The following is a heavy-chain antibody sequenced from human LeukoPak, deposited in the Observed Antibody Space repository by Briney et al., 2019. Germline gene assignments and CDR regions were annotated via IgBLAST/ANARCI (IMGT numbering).Heavy chain of an antibody. CDR1: GFAFNSYA. D-gene: IGHD3-3*01. V-gene: IGHV3-23*01. CDR3: VKAPYYDFWSGYWFDP. Sequence: GGSLRLSCAASGFAFNSYAMSWVRQAPGKGLEWVSGISGSSGSTNYADSVKGRFTISRDNSESTVYLQMNSLRAEDTAVYYCVKAPYYDFWSGYWFDPWGQGTLVSVSS. CDR2: ISGSSGST. J-gene: IGHJ5*02.